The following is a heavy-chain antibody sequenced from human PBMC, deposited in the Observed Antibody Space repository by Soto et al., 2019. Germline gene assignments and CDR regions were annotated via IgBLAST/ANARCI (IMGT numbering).Heavy chain of an antibody. V-gene: IGHV4-34*01. CDR1: GGSVRGYY. CDR3: ARIGCDTRNHHFDP. D-gene: IGHD2-15*01. Sequence: QVQLQQWGAGLLKPSETLSLTCAVYGGSVRGYYWSWIRQPPGKGLEWIGEINDSGSTKYNPSLKSRVTISVDTSKNQFSLSLSSVTAADTAVYFCARIGCDTRNHHFDPWRQGNLGTVSS. CDR2: INDSGST. J-gene: IGHJ5*02.